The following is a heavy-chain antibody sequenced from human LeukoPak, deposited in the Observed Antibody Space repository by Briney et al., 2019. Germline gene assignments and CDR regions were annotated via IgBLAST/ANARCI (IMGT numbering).Heavy chain of an antibody. Sequence: GGSLRLSCAASGFTFSDYYMSWIPQAPGKGLEWVSYISSSGSTIYYADSVKGRFTISRDNAKNSLYLQMNSLRAEDTAVYYCARLPFYDYVWGSYRRGSMDVWGQGTTVTVSS. D-gene: IGHD3-16*02. J-gene: IGHJ6*02. CDR2: ISSSGSTI. V-gene: IGHV3-11*01. CDR3: ARLPFYDYVWGSYRRGSMDV. CDR1: GFTFSDYY.